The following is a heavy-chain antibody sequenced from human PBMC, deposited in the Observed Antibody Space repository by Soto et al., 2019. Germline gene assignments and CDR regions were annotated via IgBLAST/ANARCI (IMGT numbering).Heavy chain of an antibody. D-gene: IGHD1-26*01. J-gene: IGHJ4*02. V-gene: IGHV1-69*15. CDR2: IIPMFGTT. Sequence: QVHLVQSGAEVKKPGSSMKVSCKVSGGTFSSYVLSWVRQAPGQGLEWMGRIIPMFGTTDYAENFQGRLTITAAESTSTAYMELSSLRSEDTALYFCAREGVGPTSGSFEYWGQGTLVSVST. CDR3: AREGVGPTSGSFEY. CDR1: GGTFSSYV.